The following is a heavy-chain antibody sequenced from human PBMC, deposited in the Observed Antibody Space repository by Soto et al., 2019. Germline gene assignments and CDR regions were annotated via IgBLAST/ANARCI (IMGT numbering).Heavy chain of an antibody. J-gene: IGHJ5*02. D-gene: IGHD6-13*01. CDR1: GGSISSYY. CDR3: ARDKKQQLGDNWFDP. V-gene: IGHV4-59*01. CDR2: IYYSGST. Sequence: SETLSLTCTVSGGSISSYYWSWIRQPPGKGLEWIGYIYYSGSTNYNPSLKSRVTISVDTSKNQFSLKLSSVTAADTAVYYCARDKKQQLGDNWFDPWGQGTLVTVSS.